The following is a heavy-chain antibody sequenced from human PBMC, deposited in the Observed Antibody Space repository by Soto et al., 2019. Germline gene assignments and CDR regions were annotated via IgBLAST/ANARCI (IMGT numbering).Heavy chain of an antibody. CDR3: ASEVSSTDGMDV. CDR1: GDSSVSSSSYY. J-gene: IGHJ6*02. D-gene: IGHD2-15*01. CDR2: IYYTGNT. V-gene: IGHV4-39*01. Sequence: SETLSLTCTVSGDSSVSSSSYYWGWIRQPPGKGLEWIGSIYYTGNTFYSPSFRSRLTISVDTSKSQFSLKLRSVTATDTATYYCASEVSSTDGMDVWGQGTTVTVSS.